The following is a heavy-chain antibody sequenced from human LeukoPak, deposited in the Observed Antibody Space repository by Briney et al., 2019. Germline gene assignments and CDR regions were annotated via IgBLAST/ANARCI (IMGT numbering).Heavy chain of an antibody. V-gene: IGHV1-69*13. CDR2: IIPIFGTA. Sequence: SVKVSCKASGYTFTSYGISWVRQAPGQGLEWMGGIIPIFGTANYAQKFQGRVTITADESTSTAYMELSSLRSEDTAVYYCARVGQYYYDSSGYSYYFDYWGQGTLVTVSS. J-gene: IGHJ4*02. CDR1: GYTFTSYG. D-gene: IGHD3-22*01. CDR3: ARVGQYYYDSSGYSYYFDY.